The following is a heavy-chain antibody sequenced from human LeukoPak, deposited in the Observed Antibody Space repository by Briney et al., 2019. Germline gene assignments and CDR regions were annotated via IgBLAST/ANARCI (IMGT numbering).Heavy chain of an antibody. CDR1: GGPIYTSSYY. J-gene: IGHJ2*01. D-gene: IGHD1-26*01. CDR3: ATDGNFDL. Sequence: SETLSLTCTVSGGPIYTSSYYWGWIHQTPGKGLEWIGHIYYSGTTFYTPSLQSRVTISVDTSKNEFSLKLSSVAAADTAVYYCATDGNFDLWGRGTLVTVSS. CDR2: IYYSGTT. V-gene: IGHV4-39*07.